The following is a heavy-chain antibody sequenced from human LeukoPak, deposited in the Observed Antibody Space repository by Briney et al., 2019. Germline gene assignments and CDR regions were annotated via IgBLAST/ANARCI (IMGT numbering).Heavy chain of an antibody. CDR1: GYSSTSYW. D-gene: IGHD2-15*01. CDR3: ARVNCSGGSCYEYFQH. Sequence: GESLKISCKGSGYSSTSYWIGWVRQVPGKGLDWMGIIYPGDSDTTYSPSFQGQVTISADKSISTAYLQWSSLKASDTAMYYCARVNCSGGSCYEYFQHWGQGTLVTVSS. V-gene: IGHV5-51*01. CDR2: IYPGDSDT. J-gene: IGHJ1*01.